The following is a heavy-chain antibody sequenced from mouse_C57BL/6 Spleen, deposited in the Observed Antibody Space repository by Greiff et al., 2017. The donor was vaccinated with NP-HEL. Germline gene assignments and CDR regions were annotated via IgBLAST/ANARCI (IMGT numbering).Heavy chain of an antibody. V-gene: IGHV1-22*01. J-gene: IGHJ4*01. Sequence: VQLQQSGPELVKPGASVKMSCKASGYTFTDYNMHWVKQSHGKSLEWIGYINPNNGGTSYNQKFKGKATLTVNKSSSTAYMELRSLTSEDSAVYYCARWDYYGSSYDYAMDYWGQGTSVTVSS. D-gene: IGHD1-1*01. CDR3: ARWDYYGSSYDYAMDY. CDR2: INPNNGGT. CDR1: GYTFTDYN.